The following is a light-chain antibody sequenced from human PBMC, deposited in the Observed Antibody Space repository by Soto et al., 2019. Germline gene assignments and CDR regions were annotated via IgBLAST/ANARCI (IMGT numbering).Light chain of an antibody. V-gene: IGKV1-5*01. CDR3: QQYTYTNNPWM. CDR1: QSVSKW. CDR2: DVS. J-gene: IGKJ1*01. Sequence: DIQMTQSTSTLSASVGDRVTITCRSSQSVSKWLAWYQQKPGKSPKLLIYDVSTLHSDVPSRFSGGGSGTEFTLIVSSLQPDDFATYYCQQYTYTNNPWMFGQGTNVDIK.